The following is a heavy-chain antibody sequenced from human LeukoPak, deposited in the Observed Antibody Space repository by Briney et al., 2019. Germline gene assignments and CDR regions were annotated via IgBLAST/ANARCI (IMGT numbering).Heavy chain of an antibody. CDR3: VRVLAAAGTEAFDY. J-gene: IGHJ4*02. V-gene: IGHV3-30*03. CDR2: ISNVGSNK. CDR1: GFTFSRYG. D-gene: IGHD6-13*01. Sequence: PGGSLRLSCAASGFTFSRYGMQWVRQAPGKGLEGVALISNVGSNKYYADSVEGRFTIARDNCKNTMYLKMNSLKPEDTGVYYCVRVLAAAGTEAFDYWGQGILVTVSS.